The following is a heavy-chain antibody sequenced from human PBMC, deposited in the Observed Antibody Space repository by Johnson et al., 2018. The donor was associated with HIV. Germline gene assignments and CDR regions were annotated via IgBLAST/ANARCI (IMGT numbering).Heavy chain of an antibody. Sequence: VQLVESGGGLVKPGGSLRLSCAASGFTFSDYYMSWIRQAPGKGLEWVSAISGSGGSTYYADSVKGRFTISRDDSRNTLHLQMNSLRAEDTAVYYCARESNGDYVAFDIWGQGTMVTVSS. CDR3: ARESNGDYVAFDI. CDR1: GFTFSDYY. CDR2: ISGSGGST. D-gene: IGHD4-17*01. V-gene: IGHV3-23*04. J-gene: IGHJ3*02.